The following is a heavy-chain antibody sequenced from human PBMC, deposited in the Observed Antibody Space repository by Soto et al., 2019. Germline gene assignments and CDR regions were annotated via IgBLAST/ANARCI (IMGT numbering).Heavy chain of an antibody. Sequence: PSETLSLTCTVSGYSINSDDYWGWIRQPPGKGLEWIASIYLSVSTFYNPSLRSRVTISIDTSKNQFSLRLTAVTAADTAVYYCAKYRRTDAEGYSFDYWGQGALVTVS. V-gene: IGHV4-38-2*02. D-gene: IGHD2-15*01. CDR2: IYLSVST. J-gene: IGHJ4*02. CDR3: AKYRRTDAEGYSFDY. CDR1: GYSINSDDY.